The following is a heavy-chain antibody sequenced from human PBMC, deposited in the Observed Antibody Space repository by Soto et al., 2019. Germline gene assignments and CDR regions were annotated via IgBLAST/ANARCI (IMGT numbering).Heavy chain of an antibody. CDR2: IIDSGAST. V-gene: IGHV3-23*01. Sequence: PGGSLRLSCAASGFTFSSYAMGWVRQAPGKGLEWVSDIIDSGASTYYADSVKGQFNISRDNSKSTLYLQMNSLRAEDTALYYCAKGRSYYYYYGVDVWGQGTTVTVSS. CDR1: GFTFSSYA. J-gene: IGHJ6*02. CDR3: AKGRSYYYYYGVDV.